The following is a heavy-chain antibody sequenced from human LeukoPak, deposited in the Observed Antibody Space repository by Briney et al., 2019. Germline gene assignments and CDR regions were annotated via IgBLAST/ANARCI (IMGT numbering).Heavy chain of an antibody. J-gene: IGHJ6*02. CDR2: IYTSGST. CDR1: GGSISSYY. D-gene: IGHD3-16*01. V-gene: IGHV4-4*07. Sequence: SETLSLTCTVSGGSISSYYWSWIRQPAGKGLEWIGRIYTSGSTNYNPSLKSRVTMSVDTSKNQFSLKLSSVTAADTAVYYCARGGRHYGYYYGMDVWGQGTTVTVSS. CDR3: ARGGRHYGYYYGMDV.